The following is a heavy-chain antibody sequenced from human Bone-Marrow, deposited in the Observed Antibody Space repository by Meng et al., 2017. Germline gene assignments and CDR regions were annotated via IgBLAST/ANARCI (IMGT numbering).Heavy chain of an antibody. Sequence: GESLKISCAASGFTFSSYAMHWVRQAPGKGLEWVAVISYDGSNKYYADSVKGRFTISRDNSKNTLYLQMNSLRAEETAVYYCARDNSSSWYKEYFQHWGQGTLVTVSS. D-gene: IGHD6-13*01. V-gene: IGHV3-30*04. J-gene: IGHJ1*01. CDR3: ARDNSSSWYKEYFQH. CDR2: ISYDGSNK. CDR1: GFTFSSYA.